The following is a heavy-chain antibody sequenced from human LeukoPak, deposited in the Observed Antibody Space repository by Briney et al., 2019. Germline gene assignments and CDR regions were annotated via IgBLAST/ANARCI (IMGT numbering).Heavy chain of an antibody. Sequence: GGSLRLSCAASGFTFSSYGMHWVRQAPGKGLEWVAFIRYDGSNKYYADSVKGRFTISRDNSKNTLYLQMNSLRAEDTAVYYCAKGFIAARDAFDIWGQGTMVTVSS. D-gene: IGHD6-6*01. CDR1: GFTFSSYG. J-gene: IGHJ3*02. CDR3: AKGFIAARDAFDI. V-gene: IGHV3-30*02. CDR2: IRYDGSNK.